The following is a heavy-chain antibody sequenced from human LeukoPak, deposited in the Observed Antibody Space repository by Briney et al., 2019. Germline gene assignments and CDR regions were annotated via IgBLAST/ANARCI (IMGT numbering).Heavy chain of an antibody. CDR3: AREAVTTAQTYYYYGMDV. J-gene: IGHJ6*02. V-gene: IGHV3-48*03. CDR2: ISSSGSTI. CDR1: GFTFSSYE. D-gene: IGHD4-11*01. Sequence: GASLRLSCAASGFTFSSYEMNWVRQAPGKGLEWVSYISSSGSTIYYADSVKGRFTISRDNAKNSLYLQMNSLRAEDTAVYYCAREAVTTAQTYYYYGMDVWGQGTTVTVSS.